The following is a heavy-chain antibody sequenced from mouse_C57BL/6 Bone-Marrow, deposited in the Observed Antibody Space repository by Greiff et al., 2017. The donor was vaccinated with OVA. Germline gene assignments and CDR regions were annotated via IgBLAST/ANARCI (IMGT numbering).Heavy chain of an antibody. CDR3: AIYYSNYVRAMDY. CDR2: IDPSDSAT. CDR1: GYTFTSYW. V-gene: IGHV1-52*01. D-gene: IGHD2-5*01. Sequence: VQLKQPGAELVRPGSSVKLSCKASGYTFTSYWMHWVKQRPIQGLEWIGNIDPSDSATHYNQKFKDKATLTVDKSSSTAYMQLSSLTSEDSAVYYCAIYYSNYVRAMDYWGQGTSVTVSS. J-gene: IGHJ4*01.